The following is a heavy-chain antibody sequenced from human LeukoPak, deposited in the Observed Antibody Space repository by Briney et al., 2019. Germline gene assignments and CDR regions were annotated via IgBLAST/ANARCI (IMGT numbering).Heavy chain of an antibody. CDR3: TRDPESRGGY. J-gene: IGHJ4*02. V-gene: IGHV4-38-2*02. D-gene: IGHD2-2*01. CDR1: GYSINNGYY. CDR2: ISHSGRT. Sequence: PSETLSLTCAVSGYSINNGYYWGWVRQPPGKGLEWIGSISHSGRTYYNSSLQSRLTISLETSMNQFSLTLRSVTAADTAVYYCTRDPESRGGYSGQGTLVTVSS.